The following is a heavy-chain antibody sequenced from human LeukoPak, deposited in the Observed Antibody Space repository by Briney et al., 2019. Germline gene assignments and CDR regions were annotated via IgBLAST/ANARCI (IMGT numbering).Heavy chain of an antibody. CDR2: IHPSGIF. Sequence: SETLSLTCAVYGGSCDDYYCSWIRQPPGKGQEWVGEIHPSGIFYYNSSLLSRVPISIDTSKTQFSLRLTSVTAAATAFYYCARGRDRSKTGDLWGQGSLVTVSS. V-gene: IGHV4-34*01. J-gene: IGHJ5*02. CDR1: GGSCDDYY. CDR3: ARGRDRSKTGDL. D-gene: IGHD5-24*01.